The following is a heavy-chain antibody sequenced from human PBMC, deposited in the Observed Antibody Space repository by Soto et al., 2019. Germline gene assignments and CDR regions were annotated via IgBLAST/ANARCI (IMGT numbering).Heavy chain of an antibody. D-gene: IGHD2-21*01. J-gene: IGHJ6*02. V-gene: IGHV4-39*01. CDR3: ARMGVILGDYYYYYGMDV. Sequence: SETLSLTCTVSGGSISSSSYYWGWIRQPPGKGLEWIGSIYYSGSTYYNPSLKSRVTISVDTSKNQFSLKLSSVTAADTAVYYCARMGVILGDYYYYYGMDVWGQGTMVTVSS. CDR2: IYYSGST. CDR1: GGSISSSSYY.